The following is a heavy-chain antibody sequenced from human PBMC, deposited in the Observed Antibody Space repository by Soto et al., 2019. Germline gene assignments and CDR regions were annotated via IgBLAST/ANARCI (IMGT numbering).Heavy chain of an antibody. D-gene: IGHD2-15*01. CDR2: IYPGDSDT. CDR1: DYSFTNYW. V-gene: IGHV5-51*01. J-gene: IGHJ4*02. CDR3: ARGGVVARTFDY. Sequence: LKISCKASDYSFTNYWIAWVRQMPGQGLELMGIIYPGDSDTRYSPSFQGQVTISADKSISTAYLQWSSLKASDTAIYYCARGGVVARTFDYWGQGTLVTVSS.